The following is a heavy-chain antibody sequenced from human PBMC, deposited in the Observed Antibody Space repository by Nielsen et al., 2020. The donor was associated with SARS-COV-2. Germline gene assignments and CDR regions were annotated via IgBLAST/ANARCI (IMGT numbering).Heavy chain of an antibody. Sequence: GESLKISCAASGFTFSSYGMHWVRQAPGKGLEWVAVISYDGSNKYYADSVKGRFTISRDNSKNTLYLQMNSLRAEDTAVYYCAKDRIVVVPAALDYWGQGTLVTVSS. J-gene: IGHJ4*02. D-gene: IGHD2-2*01. CDR3: AKDRIVVVPAALDY. V-gene: IGHV3-30*18. CDR1: GFTFSSYG. CDR2: ISYDGSNK.